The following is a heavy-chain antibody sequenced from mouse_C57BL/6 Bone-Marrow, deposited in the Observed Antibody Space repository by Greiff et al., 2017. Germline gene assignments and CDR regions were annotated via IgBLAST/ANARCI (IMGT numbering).Heavy chain of an antibody. Sequence: EVKLVESGGGLVKPGGSLKLSCAASGFTFSSYTMSWVRQTPEKRLEWVATISGGGGNPYYPDSVKGRFTISRYNAKNTLYLQMSRLRSEDTALYYCARHWYGAMDYWGQGTSVTVSS. CDR2: ISGGGGNP. V-gene: IGHV5-9*01. CDR3: ARHWYGAMDY. J-gene: IGHJ4*01. CDR1: GFTFSSYT. D-gene: IGHD2-10*02.